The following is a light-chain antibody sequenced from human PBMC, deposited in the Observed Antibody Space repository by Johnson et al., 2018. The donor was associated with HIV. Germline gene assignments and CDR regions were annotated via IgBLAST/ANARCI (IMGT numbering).Light chain of an antibody. J-gene: IGLJ1*01. CDR3: GTWDTSLRTGF. CDR2: EDN. V-gene: IGLV1-51*02. Sequence: QSVLTQPPSVSAAPGQKVTVSCSGSSSNIENNFVSWYQQLPGTAPKLLIYEDNKRPSGIPDRFSGSKSGSSATLDITGLQTGDEAYYFCGTWDTSLRTGFSGTGTKVTVL. CDR1: SSNIENNF.